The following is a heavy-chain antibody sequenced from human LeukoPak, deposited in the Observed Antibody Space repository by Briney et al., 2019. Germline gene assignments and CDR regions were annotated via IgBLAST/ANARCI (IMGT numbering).Heavy chain of an antibody. Sequence: PSETLSLTCAVYGGSSSGYYWSWIRQPPGKGLEWIGEINHSGSTNYNPSLKSRVTISVDTSKNQFSLKLSSVTAADTAVYYCAIRFRYGYGAFDIWAKGQWSPSLQ. D-gene: IGHD3-3*01. J-gene: IGHJ3*02. CDR1: GGSSSGYY. CDR2: INHSGST. CDR3: AIRFRYGYGAFDI. V-gene: IGHV4-34*01.